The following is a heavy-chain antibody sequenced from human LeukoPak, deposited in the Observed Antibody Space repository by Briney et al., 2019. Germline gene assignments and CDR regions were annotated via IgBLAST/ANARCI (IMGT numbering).Heavy chain of an antibody. CDR1: GGSFSGYY. Sequence: PSETLSLTCAVYGGSFSGYYWSWIRQPPGKGLEWIGEINHSGSTNYNPSLKSRVTISVDTSKNQFSLKLSSVTAADTAVYYCARVSLLDYSNRGYYFDYWGQGALVTVSS. J-gene: IGHJ4*02. V-gene: IGHV4-34*01. CDR2: INHSGST. CDR3: ARVSLLDYSNRGYYFDY. D-gene: IGHD4-11*01.